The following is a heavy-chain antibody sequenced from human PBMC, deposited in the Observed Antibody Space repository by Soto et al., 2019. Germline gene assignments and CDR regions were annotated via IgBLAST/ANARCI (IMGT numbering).Heavy chain of an antibody. CDR3: ARVVGALGHWCDP. J-gene: IGHJ5*02. V-gene: IGHV1-18*01. CDR2: ISAYNGNT. CDR1: GYTFTSYG. Sequence: QVQLVQSGAEVKKPGASVKVSCKASGYTFTSYGISWVRQAPGQGLEWMGRISAYNGNTNDAQKLQGRVTMTTDTATRTAYLELRSPRPDGTAVYYCARVVGALGHWCDPWGQGPLVTVSS. D-gene: IGHD2-15*01.